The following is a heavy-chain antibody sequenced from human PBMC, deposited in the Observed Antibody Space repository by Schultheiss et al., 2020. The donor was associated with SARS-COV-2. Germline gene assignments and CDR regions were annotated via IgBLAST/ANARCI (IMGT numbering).Heavy chain of an antibody. V-gene: IGHV4-39*07. J-gene: IGHJ6*03. CDR3: ASSSGWYGAYYYYYYIDV. CDR1: GGSISSSSYY. D-gene: IGHD6-19*01. CDR2: IYHNGAA. Sequence: SETLSLTCTVSGGSISSSSYYWGWIRQPPGKGLEWIGNIYHNGAAYYNPSVNSRVTISVDKSKNEFSLKVSSVTAADTAVYYCASSSGWYGAYYYYYYIDVWGKGTTVTVSS.